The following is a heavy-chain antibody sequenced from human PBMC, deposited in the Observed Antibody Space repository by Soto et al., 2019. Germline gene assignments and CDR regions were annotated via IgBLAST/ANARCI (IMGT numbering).Heavy chain of an antibody. J-gene: IGHJ4*02. Sequence: PGESLKICCEASGYSFTSYWIGWVRQMPGKGLEWMGIIYPGDSDTRYSPSFQGQVAMSVDKSISTAYLQWNSLKASDTAMYYYARHGGRLIAPAYWGQGTLVTVSS. CDR2: IYPGDSDT. D-gene: IGHD2-2*01. V-gene: IGHV5-51*01. CDR3: ARHGGRLIAPAY. CDR1: GYSFTSYW.